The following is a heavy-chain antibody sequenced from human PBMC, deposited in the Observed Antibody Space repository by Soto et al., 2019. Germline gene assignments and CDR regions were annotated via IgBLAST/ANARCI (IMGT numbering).Heavy chain of an antibody. J-gene: IGHJ5*02. CDR1: GYTFSDYY. CDR3: ARDPLQQRWFDP. CDR2: IDPNNGAT. D-gene: IGHD6-13*01. V-gene: IGHV1-2*02. Sequence: GASVKVSCKASGYTFSDYYMSWVRQAPGQGLEWMGWIDPNNGATNYAQKFQGRVTMTRDTSISTVYMELSRLGFDDTAVYYCARDPLQQRWFDPWGQGTPVTVSS.